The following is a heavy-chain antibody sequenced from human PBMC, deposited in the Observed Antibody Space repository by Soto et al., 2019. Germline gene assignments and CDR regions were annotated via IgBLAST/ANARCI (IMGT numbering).Heavy chain of an antibody. CDR3: TRPLGYGYGYSAFDV. Sequence: QVPLVESGGGVVQPGRSLRLSCTASGFTFSNYAIHWVRQAPGKGLEWVAVISNDGSKKYYADSVKGRFTISRDTLSLQMNSLRPEDTAMYYCTRPLGYGYGYSAFDVWGQGTMVTVSS. CDR2: ISNDGSKK. CDR1: GFTFSNYA. J-gene: IGHJ3*01. V-gene: IGHV3-30-3*01. D-gene: IGHD5-18*01.